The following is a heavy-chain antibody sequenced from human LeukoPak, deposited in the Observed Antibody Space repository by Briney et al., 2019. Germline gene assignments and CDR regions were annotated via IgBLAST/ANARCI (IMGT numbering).Heavy chain of an antibody. CDR1: GCSLSSNY. D-gene: IGHD3-3*01. CDR2: IYFSGTT. CDR3: ARESARSGYVFDY. J-gene: IGHJ4*02. Sequence: AETLSLTCTASGCSLSSNYWSWVRQPAGKGLEWIGRIYFSGTTYYNPSLKSRVTMSVDTSRNQLSLKLSSVSAAGTPVYTCARESARSGYVFDYWGQGALVTVSS. V-gene: IGHV4-4*07.